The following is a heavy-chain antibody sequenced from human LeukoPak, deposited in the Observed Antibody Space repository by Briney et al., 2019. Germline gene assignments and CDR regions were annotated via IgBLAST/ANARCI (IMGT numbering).Heavy chain of an antibody. Sequence: GGSLRLSCSTSGFTFGDYAMSWVRQAPGKGLEWVSVIYSGGSTYYADSVKGRFTISRDNPKNTLYLQMNSLRAEDTAVYYCARDHEGSFDCWGQGTLVTVSS. CDR2: IYSGGST. J-gene: IGHJ4*02. CDR1: GFTFGDYA. CDR3: ARDHEGSFDC. V-gene: IGHV3-53*01.